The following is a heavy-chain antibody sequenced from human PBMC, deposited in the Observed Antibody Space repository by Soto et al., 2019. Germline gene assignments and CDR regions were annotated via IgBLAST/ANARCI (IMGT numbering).Heavy chain of an antibody. CDR2: IIPNIGIA. CDR3: ARALARADYGDFKYWYFDL. CDR1: GYTFTSYG. J-gene: IGHJ2*01. D-gene: IGHD4-17*01. V-gene: IGHV1-69*04. Sequence: SVKVSCKASGYTFTSYGISWVRQAPGQGLEWMGRIIPNIGIANYAQKFQGRVTITADKSTSTAYMELSSLRSEDTAVYYCARALARADYGDFKYWYFDLWGRGTLVTVSS.